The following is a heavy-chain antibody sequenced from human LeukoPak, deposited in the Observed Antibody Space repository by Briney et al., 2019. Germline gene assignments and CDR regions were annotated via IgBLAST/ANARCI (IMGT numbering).Heavy chain of an antibody. V-gene: IGHV1-2*02. CDR2: INPNSGGI. CDR3: ARCRVYSISWCDAFDI. Sequence: ASVKVSCKASGYTFTGYYMHWVRQAPGQGLEWMGWINPNSGGINYAQKFQGRVTMTRDTSISTAYMELSRLRSDDTAVYYCARCRVYSISWCDAFDIWGQGTMVTVSS. D-gene: IGHD6-13*01. J-gene: IGHJ3*02. CDR1: GYTFTGYY.